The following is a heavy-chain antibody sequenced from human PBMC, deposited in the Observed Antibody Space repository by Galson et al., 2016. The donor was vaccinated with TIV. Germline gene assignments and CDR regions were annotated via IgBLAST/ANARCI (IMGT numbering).Heavy chain of an antibody. V-gene: IGHV1-69*06. J-gene: IGHJ4*02. CDR3: ARGRGYSFGSGSSYFDY. Sequence: SVKVSCKASGGIFSNFVISWMRQAPGQGLEWMGSINPIFGTANYAQKFQGRVTITADTSTSTFYMDLSSLRYEDTAIYYCARGRGYSFGSGSSYFDYWGQGSLVTVSS. CDR1: GGIFSNFV. D-gene: IGHD3-10*01. CDR2: INPIFGTA.